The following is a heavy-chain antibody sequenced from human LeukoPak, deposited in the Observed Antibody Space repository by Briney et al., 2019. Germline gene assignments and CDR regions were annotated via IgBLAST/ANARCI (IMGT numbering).Heavy chain of an antibody. CDR2: ISAYNSNT. V-gene: IGHV1-18*01. J-gene: IGHJ4*02. CDR1: GYTFTSYG. D-gene: IGHD5-12*01. CDR3: ARARVATTHFDY. Sequence: ASVKVSCKASGYTFTSYGISWVRQAPGQGLEWMGWISAYNSNTNYAQKLQGRVTMTTDTSTSTAYMELRSLRSDDTAVYYCARARVATTHFDYWGQGTLVTVSS.